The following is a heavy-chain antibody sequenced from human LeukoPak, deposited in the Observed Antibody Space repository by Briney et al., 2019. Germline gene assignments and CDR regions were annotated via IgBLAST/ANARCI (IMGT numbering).Heavy chain of an antibody. J-gene: IGHJ4*02. CDR3: ARYKATAGIDS. CDR2: IYPDDSDT. CDR1: GYTFTTYW. Sequence: GESLKISCRGSGYTFTTYWIAWVRQMPGKGLELMGIIYPDDSDTRYRPPFQGQVTISADKSISTDSLQWSSLKAADSAMYYCARYKATAGIDSWGQGTLVTVSS. D-gene: IGHD6-13*01. V-gene: IGHV5-51*01.